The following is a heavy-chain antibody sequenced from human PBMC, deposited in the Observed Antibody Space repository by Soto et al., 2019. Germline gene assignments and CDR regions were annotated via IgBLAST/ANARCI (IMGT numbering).Heavy chain of an antibody. CDR3: ARQPVSYYFDY. CDR2: ISYDGSNK. V-gene: IGHV3-30-3*01. J-gene: IGHJ4*02. Sequence: LRLSCAASGFTFSSYAMHWVRQAPGKGLEWVAVISYDGSNKYYADSVKGRFTISRDNSKNTLYLQMNSLRAEDTAVYYCARQPVSYYFDYWGQGTLVTVSS. CDR1: GFTFSSYA.